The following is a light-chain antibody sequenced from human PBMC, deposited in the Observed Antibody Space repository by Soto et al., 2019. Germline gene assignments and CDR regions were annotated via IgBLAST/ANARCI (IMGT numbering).Light chain of an antibody. CDR3: QQYDNWPPLT. CDR1: QSVSSN. V-gene: IGKV3-15*01. J-gene: IGKJ4*01. Sequence: RASQSVSSNLAWYQQKPGQAPRLLIYGASTRATGVPARFSGSGSGTEFTLTISTLQSEDFAVYYCQQYDNWPPLTFGGGTKVDIK. CDR2: GAS.